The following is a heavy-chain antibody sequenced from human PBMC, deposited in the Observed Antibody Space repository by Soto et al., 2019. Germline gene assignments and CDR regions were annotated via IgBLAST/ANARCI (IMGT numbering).Heavy chain of an antibody. J-gene: IGHJ4*02. CDR2: INHSGST. CDR1: GGSFSGYY. D-gene: IGHD7-27*01. Sequence: SETLSLPCAVYGGSFSGYYWSWIRQPPGKGLEWIGEINHSGSTNYNPSLKSRVTISVDTYKNQFSLELSSVTAADTAVYYCAREAGDQDYFDFWGQGTLVTVSS. V-gene: IGHV4-34*01. CDR3: AREAGDQDYFDF.